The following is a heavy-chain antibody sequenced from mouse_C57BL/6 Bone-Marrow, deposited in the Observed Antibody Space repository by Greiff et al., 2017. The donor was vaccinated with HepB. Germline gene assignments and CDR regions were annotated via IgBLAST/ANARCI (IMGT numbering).Heavy chain of an antibody. CDR2: TFYSGIT. J-gene: IGHJ1*03. D-gene: IGHD2-2*01. Sequence: EVQLVESGPSLVRPSQTLSLTCTVTGFSINSDCYWIWIRQFPGNKLEYIGYTFYSGITYYNPSLESRTYITRDTSKNQFSLKLSSVTTEDTATYYCASGYPHWYFDVWGTGTTVTVSS. CDR3: ASGYPHWYFDV. V-gene: IGHV3-3*01. CDR1: GFSINSDCY.